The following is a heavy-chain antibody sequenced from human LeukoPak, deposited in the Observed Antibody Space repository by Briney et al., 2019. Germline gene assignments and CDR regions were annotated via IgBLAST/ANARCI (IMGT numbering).Heavy chain of an antibody. V-gene: IGHV3-11*01. D-gene: IGHD3-22*01. CDR3: AREYYYDSSGYSDPFDY. CDR2: ISSSGSTI. CDR1: GFTFSDYY. Sequence: PGGSLRLSCAASGFTFSDYYMSWIHQAPGKGLEWVSYISSSGSTIYYADSVKGRFTISRDNAKNSLYLQMNSLRAEDTAVYYCAREYYYDSSGYSDPFDYWGQGTLVTVSS. J-gene: IGHJ4*02.